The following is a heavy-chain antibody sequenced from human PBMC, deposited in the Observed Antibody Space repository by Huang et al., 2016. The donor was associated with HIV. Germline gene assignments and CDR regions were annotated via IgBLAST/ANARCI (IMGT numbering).Heavy chain of an antibody. Sequence: EVQLVESGGGVVQPGGSLRLSCVASGFTFYTYSMNWVRQAPGKGLEWLSYISSSDSTIYYADSVKGRFTISRDKAKNSLYLQMNSLRAEDTAVYYCARDLPGGITGVTVGLDYWGQGTLVSVSS. CDR1: GFTFYTYS. CDR3: ARDLPGGITGVTVGLDY. D-gene: IGHD1-20*01. J-gene: IGHJ4*02. V-gene: IGHV3-48*01. CDR2: ISSSDSTI.